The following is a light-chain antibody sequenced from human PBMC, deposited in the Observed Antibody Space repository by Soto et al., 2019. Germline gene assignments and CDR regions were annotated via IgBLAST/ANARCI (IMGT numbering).Light chain of an antibody. CDR3: QQYHNWPPMT. CDR1: QSVSTN. J-gene: IGKJ1*01. Sequence: EVLMTQSPATLSVSPGERATLSCRASQSVSTNLAWYQLKPGQAHRLLIYGASSRATDIPARFSGSGFGTEFTLTISSLQSEDFAVYFCQQYHNWPPMTFRQGTKVEI. CDR2: GAS. V-gene: IGKV3-15*01.